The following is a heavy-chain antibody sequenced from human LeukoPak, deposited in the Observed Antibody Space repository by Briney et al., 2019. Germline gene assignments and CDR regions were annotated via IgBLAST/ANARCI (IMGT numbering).Heavy chain of an antibody. CDR3: AREELGSSLGFDP. Sequence: GGSLRLSCAASGFTFSSYAMHWVRQAPGKGLEWVAVISFDGSNKYYADSVKGRFTISRDNSKNTLYLQMNSLRAEDTAVYYCAREELGSSLGFDPWGQGTLVTVSS. CDR2: ISFDGSNK. J-gene: IGHJ5*02. V-gene: IGHV3-30-3*01. D-gene: IGHD3-16*01. CDR1: GFTFSSYA.